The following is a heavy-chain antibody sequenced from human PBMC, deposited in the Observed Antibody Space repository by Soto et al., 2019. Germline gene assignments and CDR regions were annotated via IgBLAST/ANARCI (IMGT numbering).Heavy chain of an antibody. CDR2: IYHSGST. Sequence: PSETLSLTCAVSGGSISSGGYSWSWIRQPPGKGLEWIGYIYHSGSTYYNPSLKSRVTISVDWSKNQFSLKLTSVTAADTAVYYCARERTVAGNDYWGQGTLVTVSS. D-gene: IGHD6-19*01. V-gene: IGHV4-30-2*01. J-gene: IGHJ4*02. CDR1: GGSISSGGYS. CDR3: ARERTVAGNDY.